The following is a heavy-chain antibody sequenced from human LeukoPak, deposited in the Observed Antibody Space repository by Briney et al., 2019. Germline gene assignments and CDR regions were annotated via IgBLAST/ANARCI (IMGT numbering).Heavy chain of an antibody. Sequence: GGSLRPSCAASGFTFSSYAMSWVRQAPGKGLEWVSAISGSGGSTYYADSVKGRFTISRDNSKNTLYLQMNSLRAEDTAVYYCAKAVDLPYYYYGMDVWGQGTTVTVSS. D-gene: IGHD2-2*01. CDR2: ISGSGGST. V-gene: IGHV3-23*01. CDR1: GFTFSSYA. CDR3: AKAVDLPYYYYGMDV. J-gene: IGHJ6*02.